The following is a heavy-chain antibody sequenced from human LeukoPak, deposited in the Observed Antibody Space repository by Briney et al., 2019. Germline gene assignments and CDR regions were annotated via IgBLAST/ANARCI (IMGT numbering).Heavy chain of an antibody. CDR3: ARVRPGHYYDSFDY. CDR2: ISSSSSYI. CDR1: GFTFSSYS. J-gene: IGHJ4*02. Sequence: GGSLRLSCAASGFTFSSYSMNWVRQAPGKGLEWVSSISSSSSYIYYADSVKSRFTISRDNAKNSLYLQMNSLRAEDTAVYYCARVRPGHYYDSFDYWGQGTLVTVSS. V-gene: IGHV3-21*01. D-gene: IGHD3-22*01.